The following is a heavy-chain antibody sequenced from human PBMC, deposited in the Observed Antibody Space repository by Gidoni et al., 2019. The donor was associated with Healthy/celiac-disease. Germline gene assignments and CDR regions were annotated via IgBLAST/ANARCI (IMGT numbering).Heavy chain of an antibody. Sequence: EVQLVESGGGLVQPGGSLRLCCSASGFTFSSYAMHWVRQAQGKGLEYVSAISSNEGSTYYADSVKGRFTISRDNSKNTLYLQMSSLRAEDTAVYYCVKDRAGYFDYWGQGTMVTVSS. J-gene: IGHJ4*02. V-gene: IGHV3-64D*09. CDR2: ISSNEGST. CDR1: GFTFSSYA. CDR3: VKDRAGYFDY.